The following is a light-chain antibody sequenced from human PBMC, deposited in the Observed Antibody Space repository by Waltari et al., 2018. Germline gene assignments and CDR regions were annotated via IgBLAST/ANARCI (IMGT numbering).Light chain of an antibody. CDR3: QQYYNAPWT. CDR2: RAS. CDR1: QSLFYSSHNKNY. Sequence: DIVMTQSPDSLAVSLGERATINCKSSQSLFYSSHNKNYLAWYQHKPGQPPSLLFYRASTRESGVPDRFTGSGSGTDFTLTISSLQAEDVAVYYCQQYYNAPWTFGQGTKVEIK. V-gene: IGKV4-1*01. J-gene: IGKJ1*01.